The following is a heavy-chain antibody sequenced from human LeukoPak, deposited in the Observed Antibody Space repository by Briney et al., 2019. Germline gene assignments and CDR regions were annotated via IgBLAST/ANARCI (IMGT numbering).Heavy chain of an antibody. CDR3: ARDKHLGFSSGTKYYPYYFHS. CDR2: ISNSGST. Sequence: PSETLSLTCTVSGGSITASYWTWVRQPPGKGLEYIGYISNSGSTNYNPPLKSRVTISVDTAKNHLSVNLTSVTDADTAVYYCARDKHLGFSSGTKYYPYYFHSWGQGIQVTVSS. CDR1: GGSITASY. V-gene: IGHV4-59*01. D-gene: IGHD2-2*03. J-gene: IGHJ4*02.